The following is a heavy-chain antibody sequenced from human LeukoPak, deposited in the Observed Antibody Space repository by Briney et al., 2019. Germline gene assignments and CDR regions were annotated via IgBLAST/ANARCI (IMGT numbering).Heavy chain of an antibody. J-gene: IGHJ6*03. CDR3: ARLATLMVRGIIEAYYYMDV. V-gene: IGHV5-51*01. Sequence: GESLKIPCKASGYRFPSKWIGWVRQLPGKGLEWMGIIYPGDSDTRYSPSLQGQVTISADKSISTAYLQWSSLKASDTAMYYCARLATLMVRGIIEAYYYMDVWGKGTTVTISS. D-gene: IGHD3-10*01. CDR1: GYRFPSKW. CDR2: IYPGDSDT.